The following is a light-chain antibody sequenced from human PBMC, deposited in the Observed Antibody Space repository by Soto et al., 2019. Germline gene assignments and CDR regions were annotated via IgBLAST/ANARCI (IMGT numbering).Light chain of an antibody. CDR1: QSLLYRDGNTY. CDR3: MQGAHWPPVT. CDR2: KVS. J-gene: IGKJ5*01. Sequence: DVVLTQSPLSLPVTLGQPASISCRSSQSLLYRDGNTYLTWYQQRPGQSPRRLIYKVSNRDSGVPDIFSGSGSGTDFTLKISRVEAEDIGVYYCMQGAHWPPVTFGQGTRLDIK. V-gene: IGKV2-30*01.